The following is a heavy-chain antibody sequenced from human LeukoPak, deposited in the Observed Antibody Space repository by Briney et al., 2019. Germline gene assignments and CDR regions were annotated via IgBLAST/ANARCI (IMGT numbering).Heavy chain of an antibody. D-gene: IGHD6-13*01. CDR2: IIPIFGTA. J-gene: IGHJ6*03. CDR3: ARSIAAADLYYYYYMDV. CDR1: GGTFSSYA. V-gene: IGHV1-69*06. Sequence: SVKVSCKASGGTFSSYAISWVRQAPGQGLEWMGGIIPIFGTANYAQKFQGRVTITADKSTSTAYMELSSLRSEDTAVYYCARSIAAADLYYYYYMDVWGKGTTVTVSS.